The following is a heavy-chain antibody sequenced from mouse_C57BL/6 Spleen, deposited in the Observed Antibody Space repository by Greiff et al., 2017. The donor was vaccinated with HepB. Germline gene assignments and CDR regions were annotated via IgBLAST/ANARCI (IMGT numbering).Heavy chain of an antibody. V-gene: IGHV1-72*01. CDR3: ASPHYDYGLYYFDY. CDR2: IDPNSGGT. D-gene: IGHD2-4*01. J-gene: IGHJ2*01. CDR1: GYTFTSYW. Sequence: QVQLKQPGAELVKPGASVKLSCKASGYTFTSYWMHWVKQRPGRGLEWIGRIDPNSGGTKYNEKFKSKATLTVDKPSSTAYMQISSLTSEDSAVYYCASPHYDYGLYYFDYWGQGTTLTVSS.